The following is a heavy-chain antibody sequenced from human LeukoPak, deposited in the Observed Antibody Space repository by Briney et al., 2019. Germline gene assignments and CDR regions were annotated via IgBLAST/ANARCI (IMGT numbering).Heavy chain of an antibody. Sequence: ASVKASCKASGYTFTSYDINWVRQATGQGLEWMGWMNPNSGNTGYAQKFQGRVTITRNTSISTAYMQLSSLRSEDTAVYYCARRAAAAAGTWYYYYYMDVWRKGTTVTVSS. CDR1: GYTFTSYD. D-gene: IGHD6-13*01. J-gene: IGHJ6*03. V-gene: IGHV1-8*03. CDR3: ARRAAAAAGTWYYYYYMDV. CDR2: MNPNSGNT.